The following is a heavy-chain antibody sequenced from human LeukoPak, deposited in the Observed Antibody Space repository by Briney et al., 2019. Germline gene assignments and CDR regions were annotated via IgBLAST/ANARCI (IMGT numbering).Heavy chain of an antibody. V-gene: IGHV4-31*03. D-gene: IGHD5-12*01. J-gene: IGHJ4*02. CDR2: IYYSGST. Sequence: SETLSLTCTVSGGSISSGGYYWSWIRQHPGKGLEWIGYIYYSGSTYYNPSLKSRVTISVDTSKNQFSLKLSSVTAADTAVYYCACSHVDIVATIRSFDYWGQETLVTVSS. CDR3: ACSHVDIVATIRSFDY. CDR1: GGSISSGGYY.